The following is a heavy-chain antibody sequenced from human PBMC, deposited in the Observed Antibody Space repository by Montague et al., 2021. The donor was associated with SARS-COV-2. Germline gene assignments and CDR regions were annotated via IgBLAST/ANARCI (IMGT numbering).Heavy chain of an antibody. Sequence: SETLSLTCTVSGGSISSYFWSWIRQPPGKGLEWIGSIYYSGTTNYSPSLKSRVTISVDTSKNQFSLKLSSVTAADTAVYYCARVVRYYGFWSGYTEYYYYGMDVWGQGTTVTVSS. CDR3: ARVVRYYGFWSGYTEYYYYGMDV. D-gene: IGHD3-3*01. J-gene: IGHJ6*02. CDR2: IYYSGTT. V-gene: IGHV4-59*01. CDR1: GGSISSYF.